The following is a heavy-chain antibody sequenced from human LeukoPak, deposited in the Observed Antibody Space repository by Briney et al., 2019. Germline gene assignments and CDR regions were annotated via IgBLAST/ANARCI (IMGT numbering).Heavy chain of an antibody. Sequence: ASVKVSCKASGYTFSSYDINWVRQATGQGLEWMGWMNPDSGNTGYAQKFQGRVTMTRNTSTSTAYMELSSLRSEDTAVYYCARRQESYDSSGYQNPRAEYSQHWGQGTLVTVSS. J-gene: IGHJ1*01. V-gene: IGHV1-8*01. CDR2: MNPDSGNT. CDR3: ARRQESYDSSGYQNPRAEYSQH. D-gene: IGHD3-22*01. CDR1: GYTFSSYD.